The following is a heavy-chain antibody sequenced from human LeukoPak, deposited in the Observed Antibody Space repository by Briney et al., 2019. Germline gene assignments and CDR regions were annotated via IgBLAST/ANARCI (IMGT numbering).Heavy chain of an antibody. J-gene: IGHJ5*02. V-gene: IGHV4-4*07. CDR2: IYTSGST. Sequence: SETLSLTCTVSGGSISSYYWSWIRQPAGKGLEWIGRIYTSGSTNYNPSLKSRVTISVDKSKNQFSLKLSPVTAADTAVYYCARAGGPIVVVPAAVRANWFDPWGQGTLVTVSS. CDR1: GGSISSYY. D-gene: IGHD2-2*01. CDR3: ARAGGPIVVVPAAVRANWFDP.